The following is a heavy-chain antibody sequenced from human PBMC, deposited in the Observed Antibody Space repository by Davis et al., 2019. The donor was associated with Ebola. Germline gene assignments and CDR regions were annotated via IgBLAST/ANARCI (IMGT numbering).Heavy chain of an antibody. CDR3: ARCSGYGGGFDY. CDR1: GGSFSGYY. CDR2: IYYIGST. D-gene: IGHD5-12*01. Sequence: SETLSLTCAVYGGSFSGYYWSWIRQRPGKGLEWIGYIYYIGSTYYNPSLKSRVTISVDTSKNQFSLKLSSVTAADTAVYYCARCSGYGGGFDYWGQGTLVTVSS. V-gene: IGHV4-31*11. J-gene: IGHJ4*02.